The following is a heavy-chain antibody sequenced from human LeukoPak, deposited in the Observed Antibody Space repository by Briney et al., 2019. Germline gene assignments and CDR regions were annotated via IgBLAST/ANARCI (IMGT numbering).Heavy chain of an antibody. Sequence: PGRSLRLSCAASGFTFSSYTMHWVRQAPGKGLEWVAVISYEGSNKYYADSVKGRFTISRDNSKNTLYLQMNSLRAEDTAVYYCARVKGSSTFDYWGQGTLVTVSS. CDR3: ARVKGSSTFDY. CDR2: ISYEGSNK. D-gene: IGHD2-2*01. V-gene: IGHV3-30-3*01. J-gene: IGHJ4*02. CDR1: GFTFSSYT.